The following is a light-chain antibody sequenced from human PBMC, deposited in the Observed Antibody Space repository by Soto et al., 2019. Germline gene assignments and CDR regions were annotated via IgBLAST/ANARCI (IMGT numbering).Light chain of an antibody. V-gene: IGKV1-5*03. CDR1: QIIDTW. CDR2: KVS. J-gene: IGKJ1*01. Sequence: DIQMTQSPSTLSASVGDRVTITCRASQIIDTWLAWYQQKPGKAPKVLISKVSTLESGVPSRFSGSGSETEFILTITSLQPEDSATYYCQQYKSSWTFGQGTKVDIK. CDR3: QQYKSSWT.